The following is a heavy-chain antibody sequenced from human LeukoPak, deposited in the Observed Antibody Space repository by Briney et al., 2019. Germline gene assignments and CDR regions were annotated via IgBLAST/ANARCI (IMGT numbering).Heavy chain of an antibody. V-gene: IGHV3-21*01. J-gene: IGHJ5*02. CDR2: ISSSSSYI. D-gene: IGHD4-17*01. CDR3: ARKREGHRDYGDYGNWFDP. Sequence: AGGSLRLSCAASGFTFSSYSMNWVRQAPGKGLEWVSSISSSSSYIYYADSVKGRFTISRDNAKNSLYLQMNSLRAEDTAVYYCARKREGHRDYGDYGNWFDPWGQGTLVTFSS. CDR1: GFTFSSYS.